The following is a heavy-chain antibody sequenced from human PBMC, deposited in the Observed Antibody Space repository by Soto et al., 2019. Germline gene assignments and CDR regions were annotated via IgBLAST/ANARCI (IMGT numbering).Heavy chain of an antibody. V-gene: IGHV3-30*18. Sequence: HPSGSLKLSCAASGVTFNIYGMHWVRQAPDKGLEWVALISDDGSNQYYADSVKGRFTISRDNSNNTLFLQMNSLRADDTAVYYCAKDQASGQGSFDSWGQGTLVTVSS. CDR3: AKDQASGQGSFDS. J-gene: IGHJ4*02. CDR2: ISDDGSNQ. CDR1: GVTFNIYG.